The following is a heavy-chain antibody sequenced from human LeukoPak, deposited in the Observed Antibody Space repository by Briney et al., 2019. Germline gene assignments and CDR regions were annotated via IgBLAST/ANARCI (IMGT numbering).Heavy chain of an antibody. V-gene: IGHV3-48*03. CDR2: ISGSGSTF. Sequence: QSGGSLRLSCAASGFTFSSYEINWVRQVPGKGLEWVAHISGSGSTFYYAESVKGRFTISRDNPKNSLYLQMNSLTAEDTAIYYCARDGFGSSWYIDFWGRGTLVTDSS. CDR3: ARDGFGSSWYIDF. D-gene: IGHD6-13*01. CDR1: GFTFSSYE. J-gene: IGHJ4*02.